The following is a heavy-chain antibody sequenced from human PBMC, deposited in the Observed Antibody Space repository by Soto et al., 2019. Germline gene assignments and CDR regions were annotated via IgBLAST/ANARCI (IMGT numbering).Heavy chain of an antibody. D-gene: IGHD3-3*01. CDR3: VLGGVLWRPNYGVDV. J-gene: IGHJ6*02. Sequence: GGSLRLSCSASGFTFSSYAMHWVRQAPGKGLEYVSAISSNGGSTYYADSVKGRFTISRDNSKNTLYLQMSSLRAEDTAVYYCVLGGVLWRPNYGVDVWGQGTTVTVSS. CDR1: GFTFSSYA. CDR2: ISSNGGST. V-gene: IGHV3-64D*06.